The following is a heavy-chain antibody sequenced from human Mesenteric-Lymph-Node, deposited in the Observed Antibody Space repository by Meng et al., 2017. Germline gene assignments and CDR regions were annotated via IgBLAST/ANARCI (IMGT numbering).Heavy chain of an antibody. CDR1: GFTFSNYA. V-gene: IGHV3-30*04. Sequence: SCAAAGFTFSNYAMRWVRQAPGKGVKWVAFFAYHGINEFYADSVKGRFTISRDNSKDALYLQMDTLRPEDTAIYYCASGVRGGVYGDYMVSFWGQGTLVTVSS. J-gene: IGHJ4*02. CDR3: ASGVRGGVYGDYMVSF. D-gene: IGHD4-17*01. CDR2: FAYHGINE.